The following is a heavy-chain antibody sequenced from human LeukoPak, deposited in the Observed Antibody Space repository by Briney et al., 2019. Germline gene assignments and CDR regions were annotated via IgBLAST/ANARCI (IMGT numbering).Heavy chain of an antibody. CDR1: GYTFTSYG. CDR3: ARARVSCSGGSCYSEGNYFDY. V-gene: IGHV1-18*01. J-gene: IGHJ4*02. CDR2: ISAYNGNT. D-gene: IGHD2-15*01. Sequence: ASVKVSCKASGYTFTSYGISWVRQAPGQGLEWMGWISAYNGNTNYAQKLQGRVTITADKSTSTAYMELSSLRSEDTAVYYCARARVSCSGGSCYSEGNYFDYWGQGTLVTVSS.